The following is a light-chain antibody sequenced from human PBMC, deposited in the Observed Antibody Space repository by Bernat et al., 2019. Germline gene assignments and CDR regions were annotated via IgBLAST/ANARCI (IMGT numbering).Light chain of an antibody. CDR3: CSYAGSSTYVV. CDR2: EGS. J-gene: IGLJ2*01. V-gene: IGLV2-23*01. CDR1: SSDVGSYYL. Sequence: QSALTQPASVSGSPGQSITISCTGTSSDVGSYYLVSWYQQHPGKAPKLLIYEGSKRPAGVSNRCYGCKSGNTASLTISGLQAEEEADYYCCSYAGSSTYVVFGGGTKLTVL.